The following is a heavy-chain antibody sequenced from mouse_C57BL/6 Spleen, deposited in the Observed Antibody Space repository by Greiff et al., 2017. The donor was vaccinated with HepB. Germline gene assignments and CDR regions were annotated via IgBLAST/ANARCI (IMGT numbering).Heavy chain of an antibody. CDR1: GYSITSGYY. CDR2: ISYDGSN. CDR3: ARSPYYDYDEVDY. J-gene: IGHJ2*01. V-gene: IGHV3-6*01. D-gene: IGHD2-4*01. Sequence: EVKLQESGPGLVKPSQSLSLTCSVPGYSITSGYYWNWIRQFPGNKLEWMGYISYDGSNNYNPSLKNRISITRDTSKNQFFLKLNSVTTEDTATYYCARSPYYDYDEVDYWGQGTTLTVSS.